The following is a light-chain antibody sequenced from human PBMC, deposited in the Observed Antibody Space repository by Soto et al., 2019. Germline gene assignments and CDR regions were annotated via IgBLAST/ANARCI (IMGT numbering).Light chain of an antibody. J-gene: IGKJ1*01. CDR3: QHYGSSWT. V-gene: IGKV3-20*01. CDR2: GAS. Sequence: EIVLTQSPGTLSLSPGERATLSCRASQSVSSSYLAWYQQKPGQAPRLLIYGASSRATGIPDRFSGSGSGTDCTLTIGRLEPEGFAVYYCQHYGSSWTFGQGTKVEIK. CDR1: QSVSSSY.